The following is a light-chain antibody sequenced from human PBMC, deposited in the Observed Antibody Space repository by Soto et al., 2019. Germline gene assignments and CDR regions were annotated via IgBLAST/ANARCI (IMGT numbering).Light chain of an antibody. CDR1: QSISSY. CDR3: QQLNGYPIT. V-gene: IGKV1-9*01. CDR2: AAS. J-gene: IGKJ5*01. Sequence: DIQMTQSPSSLSASVGDRVTITCRASQSISSYLNWYQQKPGKAPKLLIYAASTLQSGVPSRFSGSGSGTDVTLTISSLQPEDSATYYCQQLNGYPITFGQGTRLEIK.